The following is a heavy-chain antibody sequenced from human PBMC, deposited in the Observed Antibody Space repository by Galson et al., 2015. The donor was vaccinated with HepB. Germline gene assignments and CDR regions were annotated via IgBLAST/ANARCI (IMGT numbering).Heavy chain of an antibody. CDR2: IKQDGSEK. CDR1: GFTLSNYW. J-gene: IGHJ4*02. Sequence: SLRLSCAASGFTLSNYWMSWVRQAPGKGLEWVANIKQDGSEKYFMDSVKGRFSISRDNAKNSLYLQLNSLRAEDTAVYYCTGGAYDDSWSGYSMPWSFDYWGQGALVTVSS. CDR3: TGGAYDDSWSGYSMPWSFDY. V-gene: IGHV3-7*01. D-gene: IGHD3-3*01.